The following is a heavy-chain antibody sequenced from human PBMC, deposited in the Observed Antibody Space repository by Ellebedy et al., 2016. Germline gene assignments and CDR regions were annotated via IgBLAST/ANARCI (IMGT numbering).Heavy chain of an antibody. V-gene: IGHV4-31*11. CDR2: IHSSGNI. D-gene: IGHD4-17*01. Sequence: SETLSLTCAVSGGSITNGSFYWSWIRQHPQTGLEWIGYIHSSGNIFYSPTLESRLNIPLDTSENLFSLRLASVTAADTAVYFCARHPGASFDFWGPGVLVTVSS. J-gene: IGHJ4*02. CDR3: ARHPGASFDF. CDR1: GGSITNGSFY.